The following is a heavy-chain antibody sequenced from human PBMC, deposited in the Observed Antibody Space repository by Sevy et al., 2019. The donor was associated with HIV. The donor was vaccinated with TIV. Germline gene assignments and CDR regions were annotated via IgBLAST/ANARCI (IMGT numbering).Heavy chain of an antibody. J-gene: IGHJ6*02. CDR3: ARSVLAVAGSYGMDV. Sequence: GGSLRLSCAASGFTFSSYAMNWVRQAPGKGLEWVSSISSSGRSTYYADSVEGRFTISRDNSKNTLYLQMNSLRPEDTAVYYCARSVLAVAGSYGMDVWGQGTTVTVSS. V-gene: IGHV3-23*01. D-gene: IGHD6-19*01. CDR2: ISSSGRST. CDR1: GFTFSSYA.